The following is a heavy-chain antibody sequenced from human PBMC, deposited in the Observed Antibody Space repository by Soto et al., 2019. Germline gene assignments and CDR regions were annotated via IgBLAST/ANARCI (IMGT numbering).Heavy chain of an antibody. CDR2: IKSKTDGGTT. Sequence: GRSLRLSCAASGFTFSNAWMSWVRQAPGKGLEWVGRIKSKTDGGTTDYAAPVKGSFTISRDDSKNTLYLQMNSLKTEDTAVYYCTTVIPPPNGMSGYYYYMDVWGKGTTVTVSS. V-gene: IGHV3-15*01. J-gene: IGHJ6*03. CDR3: TTVIPPPNGMSGYYYYMDV. CDR1: GFTFSNAW. D-gene: IGHD3-16*01.